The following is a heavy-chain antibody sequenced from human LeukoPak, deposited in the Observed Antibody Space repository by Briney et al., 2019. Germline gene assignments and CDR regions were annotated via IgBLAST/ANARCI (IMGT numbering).Heavy chain of an antibody. Sequence: GGSLRLSCAASGFTVSNNYMSWVRQAPGKGLEWVSAISGSGGSTYYADSVKGRFTISRDNSKNTLYLQMNSLRAEDTAVYYCAKDDRKWLVRWYFDYWGQGTLVTVSS. J-gene: IGHJ4*02. D-gene: IGHD6-19*01. CDR3: AKDDRKWLVRWYFDY. CDR2: ISGSGGST. V-gene: IGHV3-23*01. CDR1: GFTVSNNY.